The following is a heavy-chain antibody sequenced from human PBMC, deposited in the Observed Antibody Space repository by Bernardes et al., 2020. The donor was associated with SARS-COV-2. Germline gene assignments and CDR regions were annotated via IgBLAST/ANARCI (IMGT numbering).Heavy chain of an antibody. J-gene: IGHJ4*02. V-gene: IGHV3-48*01. CDR2: ISGGSSTI. D-gene: IGHD2-21*02. CDR3: ASLLHCGGDCYRDY. CDR1: GFTFSTYS. Sequence: GGSLRLSCAASGFTFSTYSMNWVRQAPGKGLEWLSYISGGSSTIHYADSVKGRFTISRDNAQNSLYLQMNSLRAEDTAVYYCASLLHCGGDCYRDYWGQGTLVTVSS.